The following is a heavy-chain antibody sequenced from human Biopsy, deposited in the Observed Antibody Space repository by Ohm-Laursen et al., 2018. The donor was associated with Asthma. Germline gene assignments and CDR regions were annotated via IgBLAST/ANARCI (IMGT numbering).Heavy chain of an antibody. Sequence: LRLPCAASGFAVSRDHMFWVRQAPGKGLEWVSVIYSGGTSHTADSVRGRFTISRDYSKNTLYLQMHSLRAEDTAVYYCARGDSSNWSHYYFDYWGQGTLVTVSS. D-gene: IGHD3-22*01. V-gene: IGHV3-53*01. CDR1: GFAVSRDH. CDR2: IYSGGTS. CDR3: ARGDSSNWSHYYFDY. J-gene: IGHJ4*02.